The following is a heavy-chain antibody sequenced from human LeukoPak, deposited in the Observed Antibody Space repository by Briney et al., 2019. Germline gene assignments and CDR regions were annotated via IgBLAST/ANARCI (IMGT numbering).Heavy chain of an antibody. J-gene: IGHJ4*02. V-gene: IGHV3-7*01. CDR2: IKHDGSEK. CDR3: ARVPQGRKATDYCAD. Sequence: GGSLRLSCAASGFTFSSSAMSWVRLAPGKGLEWVANIKHDGSEKYYVDSVKGRFTISRDNATNSLYLQMNRLRAEDTAVYYCARVPQGRKATDYCADGGQGT. CDR1: GFTFSSSA.